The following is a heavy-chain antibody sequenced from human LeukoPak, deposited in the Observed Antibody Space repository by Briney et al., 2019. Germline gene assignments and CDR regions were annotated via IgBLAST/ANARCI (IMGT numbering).Heavy chain of an antibody. CDR3: AKLVGNSDFDF. V-gene: IGHV3-23*01. Sequence: PGGSLRLSCAASGFTFSSYAMSWVRQAPGKGLEWVSAISGGGGSTNYADAVKGRFTISRDNSKNTLYLQMNSLRAEDTAVYYCAKLVGNSDFDFWGQGTLVTVSS. D-gene: IGHD4-23*01. CDR2: ISGGGGST. CDR1: GFTFSSYA. J-gene: IGHJ4*02.